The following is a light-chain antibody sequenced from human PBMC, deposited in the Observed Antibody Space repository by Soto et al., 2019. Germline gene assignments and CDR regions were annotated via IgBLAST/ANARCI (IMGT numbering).Light chain of an antibody. CDR3: QQYNSWPPIT. V-gene: IGKV3-15*01. J-gene: IGKJ5*01. Sequence: DIVMTQSQDTLYVSPGEGATLSCRVSQSVRTKLAWYQQKAGQAPRLLIYGASTRATGIPDRFSGSGSGTEFTLTISSLQSEDFAVYYCQQYNSWPPITFGQGTRLEI. CDR2: GAS. CDR1: QSVRTK.